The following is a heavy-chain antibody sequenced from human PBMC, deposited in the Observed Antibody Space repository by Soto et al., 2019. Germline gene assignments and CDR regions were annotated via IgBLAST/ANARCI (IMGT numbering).Heavy chain of an antibody. CDR2: ISPYRANT. CDR1: GYIFVNYG. J-gene: IGHJ6*02. Sequence: QVQLVQSGDEVRKPGSSVKVSCKDSGYIFVNYGIAWVRQAPGQGLEWMGWISPYRANTHYASKVQGRLTMTPDTSTDTAYMDLRSLTSDDTAVYYCAMADNYVTPTPQDVWGQGTTVTVSS. V-gene: IGHV1-18*01. CDR3: AMADNYVTPTPQDV. D-gene: IGHD3-16*01.